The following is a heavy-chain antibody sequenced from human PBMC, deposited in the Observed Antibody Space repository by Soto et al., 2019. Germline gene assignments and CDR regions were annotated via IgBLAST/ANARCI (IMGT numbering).Heavy chain of an antibody. D-gene: IGHD6-6*01. J-gene: IGHJ5*02. CDR1: GGSFSGYY. CDR2: INHSGST. V-gene: IGHV4-34*01. CDR3: ARGQKQYSSSSYWFDP. Sequence: SETLSLTCAVYGGSFSGYYWSWIRQPPGKGLEWIGEINHSGSTNYNPSLKSRATISVDTSKNQFSLKLSSVTAADTAVYYCARGQKQYSSSSYWFDPWGQGTLVTVSS.